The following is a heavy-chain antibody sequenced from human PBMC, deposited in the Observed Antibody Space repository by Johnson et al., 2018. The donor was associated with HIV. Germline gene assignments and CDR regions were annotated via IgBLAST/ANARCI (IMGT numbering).Heavy chain of an antibody. Sequence: VQLVESGGGLVQPGRSLRLSCVASGFTFDDYAMHWVRQAPGKGLEWVSGISWNSGSIGYADSVKGRFTISRDNAKNSLYLQMNSLRAEDTALYYCAKDMFYIAAARSGAFDIWGQGTMVTVSS. J-gene: IGHJ3*02. CDR1: GFTFDDYA. CDR3: AKDMFYIAAARSGAFDI. D-gene: IGHD6-13*01. V-gene: IGHV3-9*01. CDR2: ISWNSGSI.